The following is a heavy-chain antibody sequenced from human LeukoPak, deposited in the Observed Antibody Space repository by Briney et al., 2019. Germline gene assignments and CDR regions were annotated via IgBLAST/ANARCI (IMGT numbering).Heavy chain of an antibody. CDR2: IYYSGST. CDR1: GGSISSSSYY. Sequence: PSETLSLTCTVSGGSISSSSYYWGWIRQPPGKGLEWIGSIYYSGSTYYNPSLKSRVTISVDTSKNQFSLKLSSVTAADTAVYYCASSEEVGSWYQWGGGTFDYWGQGTLVTVSS. CDR3: ASSEEVGSWYQWGGGTFDY. J-gene: IGHJ4*02. D-gene: IGHD6-13*01. V-gene: IGHV4-39*01.